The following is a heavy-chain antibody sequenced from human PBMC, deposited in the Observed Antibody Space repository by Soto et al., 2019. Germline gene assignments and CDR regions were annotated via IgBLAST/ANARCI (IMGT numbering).Heavy chain of an antibody. CDR1: GFTFSSYG. Sequence: GGSLRLSCAASGFTFSSYGMHWVRQAPGKGLEWVAVISYDGSNKYYADSVKGRFTISRDNSKNTLYLQMNSLRAEDTAVYYCAKDWGEAAPFDYWGQGTLVTVSS. CDR2: ISYDGSNK. CDR3: AKDWGEAAPFDY. D-gene: IGHD3-16*01. J-gene: IGHJ4*02. V-gene: IGHV3-30*18.